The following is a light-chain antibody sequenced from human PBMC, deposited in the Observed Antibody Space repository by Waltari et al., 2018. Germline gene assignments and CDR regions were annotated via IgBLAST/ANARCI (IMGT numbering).Light chain of an antibody. Sequence: EIVMTQSPANRSVSPGERATLSCRPSQSVSSGLAWYQQKPGQAPRLLIHGASTRATGVPARFSGSGSGTEFTLSISSLQSEDFAVYYCQQYNSWSSFGQGTKLEIK. J-gene: IGKJ2*01. CDR1: QSVSSG. V-gene: IGKV3-15*01. CDR3: QQYNSWSS. CDR2: GAS.